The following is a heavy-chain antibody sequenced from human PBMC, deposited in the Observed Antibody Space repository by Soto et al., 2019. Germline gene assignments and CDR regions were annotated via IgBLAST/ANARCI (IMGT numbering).Heavy chain of an antibody. CDR2: IYYSGST. J-gene: IGHJ2*01. D-gene: IGHD5-18*01. CDR3: ASSGYSYGHGDWYFDL. V-gene: IGHV4-31*03. Sequence: QVQLQESGTGLVKPSQTLSLTCTVSGGSISSGGYYWSWIRQHPGKGLEWIGYIYYSGSTYYNPSLKSRVTISVDTSKNQFSLKLSSVTAADTAVYYCASSGYSYGHGDWYFDLWGRGTLVTASS. CDR1: GGSISSGGYY.